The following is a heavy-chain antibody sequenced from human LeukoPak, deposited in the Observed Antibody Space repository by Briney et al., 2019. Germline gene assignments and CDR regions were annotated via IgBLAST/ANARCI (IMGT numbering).Heavy chain of an antibody. CDR3: AKSGCSSTSCYGLFSGWFDP. D-gene: IGHD2-2*01. J-gene: IGHJ5*02. CDR1: GGSVSSGSYY. CDR2: IYYSGST. V-gene: IGHV4-61*01. Sequence: PSETLSLTCTVSGGSVSSGSYYWSWIRQPPGKGLEWIGYIYYSGSTNYNPSLKSRVTISVDTSKNQFSLKLSSVTAADTAVYYCAKSGCSSTSCYGLFSGWFDPWGQGTLVTVSS.